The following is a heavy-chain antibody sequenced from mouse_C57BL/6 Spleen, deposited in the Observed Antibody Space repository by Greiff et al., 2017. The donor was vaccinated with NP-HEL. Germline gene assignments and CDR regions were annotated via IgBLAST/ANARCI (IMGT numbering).Heavy chain of an antibody. V-gene: IGHV1-75*01. D-gene: IGHD1-1*01. J-gene: IGHJ4*01. CDR1: GYTFTDYY. Sequence: VQLQQSGPELVKPGASVKISCKASGYTFTDYYINWVKQRPGQGLEWIGWIFPGSGSTYYNEKFKGKATLTVDKSSSTAYMLLSSLTSEDSAVYFCARFPPYYYGSSDAMDYWGQGTSVTVSS. CDR2: IFPGSGST. CDR3: ARFPPYYYGSSDAMDY.